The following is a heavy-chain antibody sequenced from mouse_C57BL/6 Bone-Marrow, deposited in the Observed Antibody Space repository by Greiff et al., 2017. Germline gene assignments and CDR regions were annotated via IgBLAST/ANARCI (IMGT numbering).Heavy chain of an antibody. D-gene: IGHD1-1*01. CDR2: IDPSDSYT. J-gene: IGHJ1*03. CDR3: AREGYYGSSYWYFDV. V-gene: IGHV1-50*01. CDR1: GYTFTSYW. Sequence: QVQLQQPGAELVKPGASVKLSCKASGYTFTSYWMQWVNQRPGQGLEWIGEIDPSDSYTNYNQKLKGKATLTVDTYSSTSYMQLSSLTSEDSAVYYCAREGYYGSSYWYFDVWGTGTTVTVSS.